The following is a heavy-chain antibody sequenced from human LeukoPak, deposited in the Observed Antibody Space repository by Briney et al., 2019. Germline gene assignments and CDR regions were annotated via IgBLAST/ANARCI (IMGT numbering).Heavy chain of an antibody. Sequence: SETLSLTCTVSGGSISSSSYYWGWIRQPPGKGLEWIGSIYYSGSTNYNPSLKSRVTISVDTSKNQFSLKLSSVTAADTAVYYCARRVAAHYFDYWGQGTLVTVSS. D-gene: IGHD6-6*01. CDR3: ARRVAAHYFDY. J-gene: IGHJ4*02. CDR2: IYYSGST. V-gene: IGHV4-39*07. CDR1: GGSISSSSYY.